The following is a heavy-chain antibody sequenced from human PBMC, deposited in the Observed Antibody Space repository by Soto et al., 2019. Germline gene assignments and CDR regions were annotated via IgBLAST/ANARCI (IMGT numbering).Heavy chain of an antibody. V-gene: IGHV1-69*02. D-gene: IGHD5-12*01. CDR1: GGTFSSYT. J-gene: IGHJ4*02. CDR3: ARAGRGYSGYDSNS. Sequence: QVQLVQSGAEVKKPGSSVKVSCKASGGTFSSYTISWVRQAPGQGLEWMGRIIPILGIANYAQKFQGRVTITADKSTSTAYMELSSLRSEDTAVYYCARAGRGYSGYDSNSWGQGTLVTVSS. CDR2: IIPILGIA.